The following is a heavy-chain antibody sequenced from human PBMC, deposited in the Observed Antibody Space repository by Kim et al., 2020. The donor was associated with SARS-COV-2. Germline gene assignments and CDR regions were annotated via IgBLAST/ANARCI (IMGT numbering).Heavy chain of an antibody. J-gene: IGHJ4*02. Sequence: KFQGRVTMTEDTSTDTAYMELSSLRSEDTAVYYCATAGPRRPPYTYYFDYWGQGTLVTVAS. D-gene: IGHD2-8*02. V-gene: IGHV1-24*01. CDR3: ATAGPRRPPYTYYFDY.